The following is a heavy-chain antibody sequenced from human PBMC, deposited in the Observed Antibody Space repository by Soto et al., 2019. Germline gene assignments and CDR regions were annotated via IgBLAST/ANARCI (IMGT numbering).Heavy chain of an antibody. Sequence: GGSLRLSCAASGFTFDDYAMHWVRQAPGKGLEWVSLISWDGGSTYYADSVKGRFTISRDNSKNSLYLQMNSLRAEDTALYYCAKDGCSSTSCPSDYYYYYGMDVWGQGTTVTVSS. CDR1: GFTFDDYA. V-gene: IGHV3-43D*04. CDR2: ISWDGGST. J-gene: IGHJ6*02. D-gene: IGHD2-2*01. CDR3: AKDGCSSTSCPSDYYYYYGMDV.